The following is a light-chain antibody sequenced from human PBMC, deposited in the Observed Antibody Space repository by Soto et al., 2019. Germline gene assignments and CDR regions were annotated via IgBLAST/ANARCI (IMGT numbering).Light chain of an antibody. CDR3: QQYDYWPPYT. Sequence: EIVMTQSPATLSVSPGERATLSCRASQSVSSNLAWYQQKPGQPPRLLIYGASTRATGIPARFSGSWSGTEFTPSIVSLQSEDFAVYYCQQYDYWPPYTFGQGTKLEIK. J-gene: IGKJ2*01. CDR2: GAS. CDR1: QSVSSN. V-gene: IGKV3-15*01.